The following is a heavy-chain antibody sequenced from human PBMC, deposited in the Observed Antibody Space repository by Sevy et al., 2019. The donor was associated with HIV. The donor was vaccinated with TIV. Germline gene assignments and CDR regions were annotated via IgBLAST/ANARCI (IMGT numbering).Heavy chain of an antibody. CDR1: GFTFSNYG. Sequence: GGSLRLSCAASGFTFSNYGMHWVRQAPGKGLEWVALIWNDGSNKYYADSVKGRFTISRDNSKNTLYLQMNSLRVEDTAVYCCARGGDFNDRSAKRDFDYWGQGTLVTVSS. J-gene: IGHJ4*02. CDR2: IWNDGSNK. CDR3: ARGGDFNDRSAKRDFDY. V-gene: IGHV3-33*01. D-gene: IGHD3-22*01.